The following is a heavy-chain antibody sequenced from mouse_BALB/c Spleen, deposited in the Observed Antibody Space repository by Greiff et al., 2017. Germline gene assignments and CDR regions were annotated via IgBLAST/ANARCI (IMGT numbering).Heavy chain of an antibody. J-gene: IGHJ3*01. Sequence: EVQLQQSGTVLARPGASVKMSCKASGYSFTSYWMHWVKQRPGQGLEWIGAIYPGNSDTSYNQKFKGKAKLTAVTSASTAYMELSSLTNEDSAVYYCTRYYYGYDSWFAYWGQGTLVTVSA. CDR3: TRYYYGYDSWFAY. CDR1: GYSFTSYW. V-gene: IGHV1-5*01. CDR2: IYPGNSDT. D-gene: IGHD1-2*01.